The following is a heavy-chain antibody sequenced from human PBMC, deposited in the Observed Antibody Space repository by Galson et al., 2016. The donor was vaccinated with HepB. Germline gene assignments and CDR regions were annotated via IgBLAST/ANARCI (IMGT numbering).Heavy chain of an antibody. Sequence: SETLSLTCSVSGDSITSSGYYWGWIRQPPGKGLEWIGSIRSDGSTYYSPSLKSRVTISVDTSKNQFSLRLTSVTAADTAVYYCARGVWPYCSGTSCYEEDYWGQGTLVIVSS. CDR1: GDSITSSGYY. V-gene: IGHV4-39*01. CDR2: IRSDGST. J-gene: IGHJ4*02. D-gene: IGHD2-2*01. CDR3: ARGVWPYCSGTSCYEEDY.